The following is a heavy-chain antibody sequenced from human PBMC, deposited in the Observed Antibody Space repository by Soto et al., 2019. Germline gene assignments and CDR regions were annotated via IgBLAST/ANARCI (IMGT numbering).Heavy chain of an antibody. J-gene: IGHJ3*02. V-gene: IGHV1-2*02. D-gene: IGHD3-10*01. CDR2: INPNSGGT. CDR3: ARFGSAVDAFDI. Sequence: ASVKVSCKASGYTFTGYYMHWVRQAPGQGLEWMGWINPNSGGTNYAQKFQGRVTMTRDTSISAAYMELSRLRSDDTAVYYCARFGSAVDAFDIWGQGTMVTVSS. CDR1: GYTFTGYY.